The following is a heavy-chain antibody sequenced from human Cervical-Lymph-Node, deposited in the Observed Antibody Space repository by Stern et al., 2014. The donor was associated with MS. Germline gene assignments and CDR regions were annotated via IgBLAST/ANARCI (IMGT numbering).Heavy chain of an antibody. Sequence: EVQLVESGGGLVQPGRSLRLSCAASGFTFDDYAMHWVRQAPGKGLAWVSGITVNLVSVRYADSVKGRFTISRDNGKNSLYLQMNSLRGDDTALYYCAKGSGGSGYYPVALDYWGQGTLVTVSS. CDR3: AKGSGGSGYYPVALDY. CDR2: ITVNLVSV. CDR1: GFTFDDYA. D-gene: IGHD3-3*01. V-gene: IGHV3-9*01. J-gene: IGHJ4*02.